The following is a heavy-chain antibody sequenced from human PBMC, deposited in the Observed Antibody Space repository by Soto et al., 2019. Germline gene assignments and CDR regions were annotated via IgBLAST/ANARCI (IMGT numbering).Heavy chain of an antibody. CDR2: ISGSGGST. V-gene: IGHV3-23*01. D-gene: IGHD3-3*01. CDR3: AKVLTIFGVARHHNLPYNWFDP. CDR1: GFTFISYA. J-gene: IGHJ5*02. Sequence: GGYLRLTCAASGFTFISYAMSWIRQAPGKGREWVSAISGSGGSTYYADSVKGRFTISRDNCQNTLYLQRNSLRAEDTAVYYCAKVLTIFGVARHHNLPYNWFDPWGQGTLVAVSS.